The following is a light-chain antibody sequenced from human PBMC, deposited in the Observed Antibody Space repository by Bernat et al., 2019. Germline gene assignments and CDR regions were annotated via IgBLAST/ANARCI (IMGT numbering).Light chain of an antibody. CDR1: QAFNNH. Sequence: DIQMTQSPSSLSASVGDRVTIACRASQAFNNHLAWYQQKPGKVPKPLNYAASTLQSGVPSRFSGSGSGTDFTLTISSLQPEDVATYYCQKYNSAPPAFGGGTQVEIK. CDR2: AAS. J-gene: IGKJ4*01. CDR3: QKYNSAPPA. V-gene: IGKV1-27*01.